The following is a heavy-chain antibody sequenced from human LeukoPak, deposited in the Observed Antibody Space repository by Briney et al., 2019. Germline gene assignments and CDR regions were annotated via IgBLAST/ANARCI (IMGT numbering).Heavy chain of an antibody. D-gene: IGHD2-2*01. CDR1: GFTFSSYA. CDR2: ISYDGSNK. J-gene: IGHJ4*02. Sequence: GGSLRLSCAASGFTFSSYAMHWVRQAPGKGLEWVAVISYDGSNKYYADSVKGRFTISRDNSKNTLYLQMNSLRAEDTAVYYCARRSSTSCYAVDYWGQGTLVTVSS. CDR3: ARRSSTSCYAVDY. V-gene: IGHV3-30-3*01.